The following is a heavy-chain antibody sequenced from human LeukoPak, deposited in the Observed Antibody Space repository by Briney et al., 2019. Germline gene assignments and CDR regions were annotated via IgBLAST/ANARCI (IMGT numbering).Heavy chain of an antibody. CDR2: INSDGSTT. CDR1: GFTSSSSW. D-gene: IGHD1-14*01. V-gene: IGHV3-74*01. CDR3: AREKNRRLAY. Sequence: PGGTLRLSCAASGFTSSSSWMHCVPQAPGTGLVWVSRINSDGSTTGYADSLTGRFTISRDNAKNTLYLQMNSLRAEDTAVYYCAREKNRRLAYWGQGTLVTVSS. J-gene: IGHJ4*02.